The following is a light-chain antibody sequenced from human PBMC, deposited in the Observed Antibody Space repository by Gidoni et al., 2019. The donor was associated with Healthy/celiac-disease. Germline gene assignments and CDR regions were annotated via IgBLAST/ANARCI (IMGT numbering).Light chain of an antibody. Sequence: EIVLTQSPGTLSLSPGKRATLSCRASQSVSSSYLAWYQQKPGQAPRLLIYGASSRATGIPDRFSGSGSGTDFTLTISRLEPEDFAVYYCQQYGSSPPRVTFGGGTKVEIK. CDR3: QQYGSSPPRVT. J-gene: IGKJ4*01. CDR2: GAS. CDR1: QSVSSSY. V-gene: IGKV3-20*01.